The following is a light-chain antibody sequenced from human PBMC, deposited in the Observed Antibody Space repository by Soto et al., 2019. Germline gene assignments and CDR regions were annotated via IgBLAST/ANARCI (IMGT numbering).Light chain of an antibody. CDR3: QQYNSYSPWT. CDR1: QSISSW. V-gene: IGKV1-5*01. Sequence: EIQMTQSPSTLSASVGDRVTITCRASQSISSWLAWYQQKPGKAXKLLVYDASSLESGVPSRFSGIGSGTEFTLTIRSLQPEDFATYYGQQYNSYSPWTFGQGAKVDIK. CDR2: DAS. J-gene: IGKJ1*01.